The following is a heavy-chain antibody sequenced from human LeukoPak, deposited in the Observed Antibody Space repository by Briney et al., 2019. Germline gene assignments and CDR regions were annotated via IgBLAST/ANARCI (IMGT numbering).Heavy chain of an antibody. V-gene: IGHV1-69*06. CDR2: IIPIFGTA. J-gene: IGHJ4*02. Sequence: GASVKVSCKASGGTFSSYAISWVRQAPGQGLEWMGGIIPIFGTANYAQKFQGRVTITADKSTSTAYMELSSLRSEDTAVYYCARVEVDYSGNILKYFFDYWGQGTLVTVSS. CDR1: GGTFSSYA. CDR3: ARVEVDYSGNILKYFFDY. D-gene: IGHD4-23*01.